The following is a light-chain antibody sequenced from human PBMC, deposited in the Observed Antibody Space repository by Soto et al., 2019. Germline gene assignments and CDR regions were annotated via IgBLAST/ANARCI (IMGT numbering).Light chain of an antibody. Sequence: QAVVTQPPSVSGAPGQRVTISCTGSSSNIGAGYDVHWYQQLPGTAPKLLIYGNNNRPSGVPDRFSGSNSGTSASLAITGLQAEDEADYYCQSYDSTLSVVFGGGTKLTVL. J-gene: IGLJ2*01. CDR2: GNN. CDR3: QSYDSTLSVV. CDR1: SSNIGAGYD. V-gene: IGLV1-40*01.